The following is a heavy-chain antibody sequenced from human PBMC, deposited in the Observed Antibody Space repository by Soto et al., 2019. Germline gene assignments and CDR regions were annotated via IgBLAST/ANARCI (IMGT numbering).Heavy chain of an antibody. Sequence: SQRLSCVHSGFTFSNSAMNWVRQAPGKGLEWVSGISGNGATTYYADSVKGQFTISRDNSKNTLFLQMNSLRDEDTAVYFCAKDRHSSGWYYFDPWGQGTLVTVSS. CDR3: AKDRHSSGWYYFDP. V-gene: IGHV3-23*01. D-gene: IGHD6-19*01. J-gene: IGHJ5*02. CDR2: ISGNGATT. CDR1: GFTFSNSA.